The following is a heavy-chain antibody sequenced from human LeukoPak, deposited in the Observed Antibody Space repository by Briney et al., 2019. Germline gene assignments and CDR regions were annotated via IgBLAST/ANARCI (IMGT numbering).Heavy chain of an antibody. V-gene: IGHV3-74*01. CDR2: ITNDGGST. CDR1: GLTFSSHW. J-gene: IGHJ4*02. D-gene: IGHD5-24*01. CDR3: ARGGLGYNFDY. Sequence: PGGSLRLSCAASGLTFSSHWMHWVRQAPGKGLVWVSRITNDGGSTTYADSVKGRFTISRDNSKNTLYLQMNSLRAEDTAVYYCARGGLGYNFDYWGQGTLVSVSS.